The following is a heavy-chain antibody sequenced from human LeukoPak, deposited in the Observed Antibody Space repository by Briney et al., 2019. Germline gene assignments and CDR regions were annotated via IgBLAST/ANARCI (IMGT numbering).Heavy chain of an antibody. CDR2: FDPEDGET. CDR1: GYTLTELP. V-gene: IGHV1-24*01. Sequence: ASVKVSCKVSGYTLTELPMHWVRQAPGKGLEWMGGFDPEDGETIYAQKFQGRVTMTEDTSTDTAYMELSSLRSEDTAVYYCATDTRLLWFGDKNAFDIWGQGTMVTVSS. CDR3: ATDTRLLWFGDKNAFDI. D-gene: IGHD3-10*01. J-gene: IGHJ3*02.